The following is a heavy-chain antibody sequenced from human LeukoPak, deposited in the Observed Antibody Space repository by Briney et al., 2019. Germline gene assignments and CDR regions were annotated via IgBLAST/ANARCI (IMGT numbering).Heavy chain of an antibody. V-gene: IGHV1-46*01. CDR1: GYTFTSYG. J-gene: IGHJ5*02. CDR3: ARDQSGEWELLSGWWFDP. Sequence: ASVKVSCKASGYTFTSYGISWVRQAPGQGLEWMGIINPSGGFTSYAQKLQGRVTVTRDMSTSTVYIELSNLRSEDTAVYYCARDQSGEWELLSGWWFDPWGQGTLVTVSS. D-gene: IGHD1-26*01. CDR2: INPSGGFT.